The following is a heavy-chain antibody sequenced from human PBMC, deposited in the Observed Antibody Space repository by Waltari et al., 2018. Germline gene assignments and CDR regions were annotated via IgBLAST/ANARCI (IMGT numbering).Heavy chain of an antibody. CDR3: ARGQRGNYYYYMDV. V-gene: IGHV1-8*03. Sequence: QVQPVQSGAEVKKPGASVKVSCKASGYTFTSYDINWVRQATGQGLEWMGWMNPNSGNTGYAQKFQGRVTITRNTSISTAYMELSSLRSEDTAVYYCARGQRGNYYYYMDVWGKGTTVTISS. D-gene: IGHD2-2*01. J-gene: IGHJ6*03. CDR2: MNPNSGNT. CDR1: GYTFTSYD.